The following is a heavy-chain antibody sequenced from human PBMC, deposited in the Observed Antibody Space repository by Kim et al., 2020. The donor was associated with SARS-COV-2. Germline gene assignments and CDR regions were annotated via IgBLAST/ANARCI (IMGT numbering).Heavy chain of an antibody. D-gene: IGHD3-10*01. CDR1: GFTFSSYG. Sequence: GGSLRLSCAASGFTFSSYGMHWVRQAPGKGLEWVAVIWYDGSNKYYADSVKGRFTISRDNSKNTLYLQMNSLRAEDTAVYYCAKDPDYYGSGPFVYWGQGTLVTVSS. V-gene: IGHV3-33*06. CDR3: AKDPDYYGSGPFVY. J-gene: IGHJ4*02. CDR2: IWYDGSNK.